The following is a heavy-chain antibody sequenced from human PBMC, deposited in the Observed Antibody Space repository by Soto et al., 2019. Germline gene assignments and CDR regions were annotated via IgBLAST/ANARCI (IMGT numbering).Heavy chain of an antibody. CDR1: GYAFSQFY. V-gene: IGHV1-2*04. CDR3: ARESGGTTATLDYYYFYMDV. CDR2: INPNSGRT. Sequence: QVQLVQSGAEVKKPGASVKVSCKASGYAFSQFYIHWMRQAPGQGLEWMGWINPNSGRTNFAQTFKGWVTMTRETSIKTVYMELSGLRSDATAVYYCARESGGTTATLDYYYFYMDVWGKGTTVTVSS. D-gene: IGHD4-17*01. J-gene: IGHJ6*03.